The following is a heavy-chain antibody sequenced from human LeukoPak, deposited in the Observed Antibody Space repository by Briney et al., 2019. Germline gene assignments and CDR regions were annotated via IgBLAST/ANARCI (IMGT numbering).Heavy chain of an antibody. D-gene: IGHD2-2*01. CDR3: ARGLKVVPAAIDYYYYMDV. CDR1: GGSISSSSYY. V-gene: IGHV4-61*02. CDR2: IYTSGST. J-gene: IGHJ6*03. Sequence: SETLSLTCTVSGGSISSSSYYWGWIRQPAGKGLEWIGRIYTSGSTNYNPSLKSRVTMSVDTSKNQFSLKLSSVTAADTAVYYCARGLKVVPAAIDYYYYMDVWGKGTTVTVSS.